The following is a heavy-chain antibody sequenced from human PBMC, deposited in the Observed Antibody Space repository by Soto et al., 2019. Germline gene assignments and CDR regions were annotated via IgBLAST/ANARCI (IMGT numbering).Heavy chain of an antibody. Sequence: QVKLVQSGAEVKKPGASVKVSCKASGYTFTSYTISWVRQARGQGLEWMGWISAYNGNTKYAQKLQGRVTMTTDTSTRTAYRELRSLRSDDTAVYYCAREGFPLEYGGQGTLVTVSS. J-gene: IGHJ4*02. D-gene: IGHD3-10*01. V-gene: IGHV1-18*01. CDR2: ISAYNGNT. CDR1: GYTFTSYT. CDR3: AREGFPLEY.